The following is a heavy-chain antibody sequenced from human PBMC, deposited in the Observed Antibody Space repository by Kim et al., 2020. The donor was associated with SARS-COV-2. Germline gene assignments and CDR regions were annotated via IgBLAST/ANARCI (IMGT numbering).Heavy chain of an antibody. D-gene: IGHD4-17*01. V-gene: IGHV3-9*01. J-gene: IGHJ4*02. CDR3: AKDMTSDYGGNSWADY. Sequence: SVKGRFTISRDNAKNSLYLQMNSLRAEDTALYYCAKDMTSDYGGNSWADYWGQGTLVTVSS.